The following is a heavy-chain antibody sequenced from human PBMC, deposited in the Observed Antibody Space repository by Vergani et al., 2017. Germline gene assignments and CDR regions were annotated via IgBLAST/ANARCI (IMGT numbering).Heavy chain of an antibody. CDR3: ARESRYCSSTSCYVGRDWFDP. J-gene: IGHJ5*02. CDR2: INPSGGST. V-gene: IGHV1-46*01. CDR1: GYTFTSYY. D-gene: IGHD2-2*01. Sequence: QVPLVQSGAEVKKPGASVKVSCKASGYTFTSYYMHWVRQAPGQGLEWMGIINPSGGSTSYAQKFQGRVTMTRDTSTSTVYMELSSLRSEDTAVYYCARESRYCSSTSCYVGRDWFDPWGQGTLVTVSS.